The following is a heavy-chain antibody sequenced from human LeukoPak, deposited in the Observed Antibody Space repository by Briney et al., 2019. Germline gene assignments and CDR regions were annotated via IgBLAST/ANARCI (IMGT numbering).Heavy chain of an antibody. V-gene: IGHV3-53*01. D-gene: IGHD4-17*01. CDR3: ARRHPSRHGDRRDAFDI. CDR2: IYSGGST. Sequence: GGSLRLSCAASEFTVSNNYLSWVRQAPGKGLEWVSIIYSGGSTYYADSVKGRFTISRDNSKNTLYLQMNSLRAEDTAVYYCARRHPSRHGDRRDAFDIWGQGTMVTVSS. CDR1: EFTVSNNY. J-gene: IGHJ3*02.